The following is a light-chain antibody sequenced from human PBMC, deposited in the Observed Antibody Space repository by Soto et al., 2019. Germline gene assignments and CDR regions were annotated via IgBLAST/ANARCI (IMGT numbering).Light chain of an antibody. Sequence: EIMMTQSPPTLSVSPGEIATLSCRASQRVGRNLAWYQQKPGQAPRLLIYGASTRATGVSARFSGSGSETDFTLIISSLQSEDFAVYYCQQYNNWPPVTFGQGTKLEIK. V-gene: IGKV3-15*01. CDR1: QRVGRN. CDR2: GAS. CDR3: QQYNNWPPVT. J-gene: IGKJ2*01.